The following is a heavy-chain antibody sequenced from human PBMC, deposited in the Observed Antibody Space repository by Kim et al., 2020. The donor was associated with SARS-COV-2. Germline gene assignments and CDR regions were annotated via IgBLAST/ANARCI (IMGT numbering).Heavy chain of an antibody. Sequence: GESLKISCKGSGYSFTSYWIGWVRQMPGKGLEWMGIIYPGDSDTRYSPSFQGQVTISADKSISTAYLQWSSLKASDTAMYYCARREIGLPFYSYFDYWGQGTLVTVSS. CDR2: IYPGDSDT. D-gene: IGHD2-21*01. CDR1: GYSFTSYW. J-gene: IGHJ4*02. V-gene: IGHV5-51*01. CDR3: ARREIGLPFYSYFDY.